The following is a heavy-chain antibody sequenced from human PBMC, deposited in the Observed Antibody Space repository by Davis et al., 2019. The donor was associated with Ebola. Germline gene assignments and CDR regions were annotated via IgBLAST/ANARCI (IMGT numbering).Heavy chain of an antibody. Sequence: GGSLRLSCAASGFTFSSYGMHWVRQAPGKGLEWVAVISYDGSNKYYADSVKGRFTISRDNSKNTLYLQMNSLRAEDTAVYYCAREAGEQDYYYGMDVWGKGTTVTVSS. D-gene: IGHD3-10*01. CDR1: GFTFSSYG. CDR3: AREAGEQDYYYGMDV. CDR2: ISYDGSNK. V-gene: IGHV3-30*03. J-gene: IGHJ6*04.